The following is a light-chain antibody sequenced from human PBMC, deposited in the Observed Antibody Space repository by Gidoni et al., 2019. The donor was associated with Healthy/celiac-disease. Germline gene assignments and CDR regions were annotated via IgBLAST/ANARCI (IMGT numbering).Light chain of an antibody. V-gene: IGKV3-20*01. CDR1: QSVSSSY. Sequence: EIVLTQSPGLLSLSPGERATLSCRASQSVSSSYLAWYQQKPGQARRLLIYGASSRATDIPDRFSGSESETDFTLTLSKLEPEDVSVYCCQQYGGSPPITFGQGTRLEIK. CDR3: QQYGGSPPIT. CDR2: GAS. J-gene: IGKJ5*01.